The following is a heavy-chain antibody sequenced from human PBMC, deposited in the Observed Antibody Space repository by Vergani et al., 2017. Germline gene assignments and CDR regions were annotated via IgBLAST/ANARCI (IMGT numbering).Heavy chain of an antibody. Sequence: QVHLQESGPGLVKPSETLSLTCAVSGYSISSGYYWDWIRQPPGQGLEWIGSLYHIGSPFYNPSLKSRLTMSVETSKNQFSLEVTSVTAADTAIYYCARTSLVGTCTGGYCKRELKYFDPWGQGTLVTVSS. CDR1: GYSISSGYY. CDR3: ARTSLVGTCTGGYCKRELKYFDP. J-gene: IGHJ5*02. CDR2: LYHIGSP. D-gene: IGHD2-8*02. V-gene: IGHV4-38-2*01.